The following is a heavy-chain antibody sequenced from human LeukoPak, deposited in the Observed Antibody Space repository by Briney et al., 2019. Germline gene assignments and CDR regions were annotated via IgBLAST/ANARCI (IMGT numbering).Heavy chain of an antibody. D-gene: IGHD1-7*01. CDR2: IYDSGNT. Sequence: NPSETLSLTCTVSGGSISSYYWSWIRQPPGKGLEWIGYIYDSGNTNYNPSLKSRVTISVDTSTKQFSLKLSSVTAADTAVYYCARHRLGLTRDFDYWGQGTQVTVSS. J-gene: IGHJ4*02. V-gene: IGHV4-59*08. CDR1: GGSISSYY. CDR3: ARHRLGLTRDFDY.